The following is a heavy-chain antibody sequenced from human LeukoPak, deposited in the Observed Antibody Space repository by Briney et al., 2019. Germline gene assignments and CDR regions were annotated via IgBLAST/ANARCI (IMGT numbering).Heavy chain of an antibody. Sequence: WASVKVSCKASGGTFSSYAISWVRQAPGQGLEWMGRIIPILGIANYAQKFQGRVTITADKSTSTAYMELSSLRSEDTAVYYCANHLDTAMVNTLSRCNIFDYWGQGTLVTVSS. CDR2: IIPILGIA. CDR1: GGTFSSYA. D-gene: IGHD5-18*01. V-gene: IGHV1-69*04. J-gene: IGHJ4*02. CDR3: ANHLDTAMVNTLSRCNIFDY.